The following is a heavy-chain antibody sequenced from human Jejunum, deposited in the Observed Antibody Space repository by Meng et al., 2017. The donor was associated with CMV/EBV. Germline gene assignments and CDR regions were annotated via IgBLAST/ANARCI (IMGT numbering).Heavy chain of an antibody. J-gene: IGHJ5*02. CDR1: GGPISGYY. V-gene: IGHV4-4*07. D-gene: IGHD3-16*01. CDR3: ARECVGEAYDCQWNYWFDP. Sequence: LCDAGPSLVGASETLSLTCSVSGGPISGYYWSWVRQPAGKRLEWIGRFHPGGTTNYNPSLENRITVSVDSSKNQFFLKLTSVTAADTAIYYCARECVGEAYDCQWNYWFDPWGRGTLVTVSS. CDR2: FHPGGTT.